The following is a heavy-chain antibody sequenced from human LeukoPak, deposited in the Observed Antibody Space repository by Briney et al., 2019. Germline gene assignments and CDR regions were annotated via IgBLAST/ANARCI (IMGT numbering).Heavy chain of an antibody. V-gene: IGHV1-69*13. D-gene: IGHD2-2*01. CDR2: IIPIFGTA. CDR3: ARSSTYCSSTSCQWRFDY. Sequence: ASVKVSCRASGGTFSSYAISWVRQAPGRGLEWMGGIIPIFGTANYAQKFQGRVTITADESTSTAYMELSSLRSEDTAVYYCARSSTYCSSTSCQWRFDYWGQGTLVIVSS. J-gene: IGHJ4*02. CDR1: GGTFSSYA.